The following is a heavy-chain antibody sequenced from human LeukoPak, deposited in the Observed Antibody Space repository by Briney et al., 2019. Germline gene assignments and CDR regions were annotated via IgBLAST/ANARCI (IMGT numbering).Heavy chain of an antibody. CDR1: GYTFTGYY. CDR2: INPNSGGT. D-gene: IGHD5-12*01. J-gene: IGHJ4*02. Sequence: ASVKVSCKASGYTFTGYYMHWVRQAPGQELEWMGWINPNSGGTKYAQKFQGRVTMTRDTSISTTYMELSRLRSDDTAVYYCARDPWATYSDYDSSYWGQGTLVTVSS. V-gene: IGHV1-2*02. CDR3: ARDPWATYSDYDSSY.